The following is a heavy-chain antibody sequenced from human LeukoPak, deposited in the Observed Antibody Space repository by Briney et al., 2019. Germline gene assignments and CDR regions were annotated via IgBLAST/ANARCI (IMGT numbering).Heavy chain of an antibody. Sequence: SVKVSCKASGGTFSSYAISWVRQAPGQGLEWMGRIIPILGIANHAQKFQGRVTITADKSTSTAYMELSSLRSEDTAVYYCARADPYGSGSYYIDYWGQGTLVTVSS. V-gene: IGHV1-69*04. CDR3: ARADPYGSGSYYIDY. D-gene: IGHD3-10*01. J-gene: IGHJ4*02. CDR2: IIPILGIA. CDR1: GGTFSSYA.